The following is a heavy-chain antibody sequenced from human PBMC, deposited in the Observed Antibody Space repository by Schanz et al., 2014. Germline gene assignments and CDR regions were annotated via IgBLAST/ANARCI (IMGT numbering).Heavy chain of an antibody. V-gene: IGHV3-21*01. CDR3: VRVSFADPRLYRGMDRDIDY. D-gene: IGHD5-18*01. CDR1: TFTFSSYA. J-gene: IGHJ4*02. CDR2: ISTSGTYM. Sequence: EVQLAESGGGLVQPGGSLRLSCAASTFTFSSYAMSWVRQAPGKGLEWVSSISTSGTYMYIADSLKGRLTISRDDAKKSMYLQMNNLRAEDTAVYYCVRVSFADPRLYRGMDRDIDYWGQGTLVTVSS.